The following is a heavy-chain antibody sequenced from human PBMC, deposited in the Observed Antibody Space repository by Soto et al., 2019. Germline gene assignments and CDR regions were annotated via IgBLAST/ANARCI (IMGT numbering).Heavy chain of an antibody. J-gene: IGHJ3*02. CDR3: AKDSRKYSSSSPSLDAFDI. Sequence: GGSLRLSCAASGFTFSSYAMSWVRQAPGKGLEWVSALSGSGGSTYYADSVKGRFTITRDNSKNTLYMQMNSLRAEDTAVYYCAKDSRKYSSSSPSLDAFDIWGQGTMVTVSS. D-gene: IGHD6-6*01. V-gene: IGHV3-23*01. CDR1: GFTFSSYA. CDR2: LSGSGGST.